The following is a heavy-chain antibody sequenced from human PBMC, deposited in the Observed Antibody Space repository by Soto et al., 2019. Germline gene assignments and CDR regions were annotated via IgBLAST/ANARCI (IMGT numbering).Heavy chain of an antibody. D-gene: IGHD6-19*01. CDR1: GFTFSNAW. CDR2: IKSKTDGGTT. Sequence: EVQLVESGGGLVKPGGSLRLCCAASGFTFSNAWMSWVRQAPGKGLEWVGRIKSKTDGGTTDYAAPVKGRFTISRDDSTNTLYLQMNSLKTEDTAVYYCTTSIAVAGMTYGFDPWGQGTLVTVSS. V-gene: IGHV3-15*01. CDR3: TTSIAVAGMTYGFDP. J-gene: IGHJ5*02.